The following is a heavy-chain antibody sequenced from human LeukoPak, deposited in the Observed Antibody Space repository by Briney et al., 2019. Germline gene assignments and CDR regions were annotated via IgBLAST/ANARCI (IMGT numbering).Heavy chain of an antibody. J-gene: IGHJ4*02. CDR3: ARGYYYGSGSPQFDY. CDR2: IHYSGNT. CDR1: GGSSRSGDYF. V-gene: IGHV4-30-4*01. Sequence: KSSQTLSLTCAVSGGSSRSGDYFWSWIRQPPGKGLEWIGHIHYSGNTYYNPSLKSRVSISVDTSKNQFSLKLSSVTAADTAVYYCARGYYYGSGSPQFDYWGQGTLVTVSS. D-gene: IGHD3-10*01.